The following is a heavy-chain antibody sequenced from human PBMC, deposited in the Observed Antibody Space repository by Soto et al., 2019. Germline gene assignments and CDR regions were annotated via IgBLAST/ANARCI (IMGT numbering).Heavy chain of an antibody. V-gene: IGHV1-3*01. D-gene: IGHD6-19*01. CDR2: INAGNGNT. CDR1: GYTFTSYA. CDR3: ARDQPGYSSGWSVSYYYYYDGMDV. Sequence: ASVKVSCKASGYTFTSYAMHWVRQAPGQRLEWMGWINAGNGNTKYSQKFQGRVTITRDTSASTAYMELSSLRSDDTAVYYCARDQPGYSSGWSVSYYYYYDGMDVWGQGTTVTVSS. J-gene: IGHJ6*02.